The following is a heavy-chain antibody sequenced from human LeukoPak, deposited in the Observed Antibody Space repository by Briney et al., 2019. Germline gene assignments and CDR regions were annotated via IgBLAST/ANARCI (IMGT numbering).Heavy chain of an antibody. CDR1: GFTFSSYN. Sequence: GGSLRLSCAASGFTFSSYNMNWVRQAPGKGLEWVAVIWYDGSNKYYADSVKGRFTISRDNSKNTLYLQMNSLRAEDTAVYYCARDIYFYGDYVIDYWGQGTLVTVSS. V-gene: IGHV3-33*08. CDR3: ARDIYFYGDYVIDY. CDR2: IWYDGSNK. J-gene: IGHJ4*02. D-gene: IGHD4-17*01.